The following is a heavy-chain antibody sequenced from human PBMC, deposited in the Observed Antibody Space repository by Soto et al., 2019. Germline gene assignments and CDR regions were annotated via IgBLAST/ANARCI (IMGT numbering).Heavy chain of an antibody. CDR1: GFTFSTYA. CDR3: VKGEYYYDSSGYYPFDY. Sequence: PGGSLRLSCAASGFTFSTYAMAWVRQAPGKGLEYVSSISTNGGSTDYADSVKGRFTISRDNSKNTVYLQMSSLRVEDTAVYYCVKGEYYYDSSGYYPFDYWGQGTLVTVSS. V-gene: IGHV3-64D*06. D-gene: IGHD3-22*01. CDR2: ISTNGGST. J-gene: IGHJ4*02.